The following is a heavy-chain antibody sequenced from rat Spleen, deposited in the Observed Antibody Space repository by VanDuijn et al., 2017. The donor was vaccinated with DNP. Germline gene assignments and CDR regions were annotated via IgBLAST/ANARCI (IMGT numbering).Heavy chain of an antibody. J-gene: IGHJ4*01. D-gene: IGHD1-12*03. CDR1: GFTFSDYA. CDR3: TTWGWLLGLDA. Sequence: EVQLVESGGGLVQPGNSLKLTCAASGFTFSDYAMAWVRQSPKKGLEWVATIIYDGSSTYYRDSVRGRFTISRDYARSTLYLQMDSLRSEDTATYYCTTWGWLLGLDAWGQGTSVTVSS. CDR2: IIYDGSST. V-gene: IGHV5S10*01.